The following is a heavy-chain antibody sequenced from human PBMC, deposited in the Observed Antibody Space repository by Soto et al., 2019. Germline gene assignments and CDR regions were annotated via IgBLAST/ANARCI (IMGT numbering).Heavy chain of an antibody. CDR1: GSTFNNFA. CDR2: IVVISNTA. D-gene: IGHD1-26*01. Sequence: QVVLLQSGAEVQEPGSSVRVSCKVSGSTFNNFAFSWVRQAPGHGPEWMGGIVVISNTADYSQRFQDRVTITADTSTNTLYMELGSLTFEDTAVYYCARAIKRWEVNYYFDYWGQGTLVTVSS. CDR3: ARAIKRWEVNYYFDY. V-gene: IGHV1-69*06. J-gene: IGHJ4*02.